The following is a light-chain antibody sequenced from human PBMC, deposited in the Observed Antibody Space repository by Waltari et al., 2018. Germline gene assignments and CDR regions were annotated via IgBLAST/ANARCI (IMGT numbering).Light chain of an antibody. Sequence: DVRMTQAPASLSPSVSDGVAITCRASQCITGHLNWFQQQPGRAPKLLIPTASSLQSGVPSRFSCSVSGTHFTLIISSLQPEDFATYFCQQTYITPYTFGQGTKLEIK. CDR1: QCITGH. J-gene: IGKJ2*01. CDR2: TAS. CDR3: QQTYITPYT. V-gene: IGKV1-39*01.